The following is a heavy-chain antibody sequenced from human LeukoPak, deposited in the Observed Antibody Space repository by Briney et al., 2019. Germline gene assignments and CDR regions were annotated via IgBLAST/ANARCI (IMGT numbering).Heavy chain of an antibody. CDR2: ISDSAGRT. D-gene: IGHD5-18*01. J-gene: IGHJ4*02. CDR3: AKKGRKGGYSHGYDI. Sequence: PGGSLRLSCAASNFTFSNYGMSWVRQAPGKGLEWVSAISDSAGRTYYADSVKGRFTISRDNSKNTLHLQMNSLRPEDTAVYFCAKKGRKGGYSHGYDIWGQGTLVTVSS. V-gene: IGHV3-23*01. CDR1: NFTFSNYG.